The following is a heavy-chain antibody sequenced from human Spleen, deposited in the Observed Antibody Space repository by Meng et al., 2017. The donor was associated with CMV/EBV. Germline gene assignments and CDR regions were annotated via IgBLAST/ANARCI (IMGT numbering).Heavy chain of an antibody. CDR3: AKDQLSGRGFLAAAGACDS. D-gene: IGHD6-13*01. V-gene: IGHV3-30*02. CDR1: FNYYG. CDR2: IRYDGSLK. J-gene: IGHJ4*02. Sequence: FNYYGMPWVRQAPGRELEWVGFIRYDGSLKYYADSVKGRFTIYRDSSRNSVYLQMNRLRVEDTALYSCAKDQLSGRGFLAAAGACDSWGQGTLVTVSS.